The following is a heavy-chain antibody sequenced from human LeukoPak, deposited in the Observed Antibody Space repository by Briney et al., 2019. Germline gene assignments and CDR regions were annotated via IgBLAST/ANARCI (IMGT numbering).Heavy chain of an antibody. CDR2: IIPILGIA. D-gene: IGHD2-8*01. CDR3: AREEMANNWFDP. J-gene: IGHJ5*02. V-gene: IGHV1-69*04. CDR1: GGTFSSYA. Sequence: GASVKVSCKASGGTFSSYAISWVRQAPGQGLEWMGRIIPILGIANYAQKFQGRVTITADKSTSTAYMELSSLRSEDTAVYYCAREEMANNWFDPWGQGTLVTVSS.